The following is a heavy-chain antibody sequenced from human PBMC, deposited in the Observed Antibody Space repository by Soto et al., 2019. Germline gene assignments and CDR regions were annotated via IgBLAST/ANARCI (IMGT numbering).Heavy chain of an antibody. CDR3: AKDIGIVSTTVGV. CDR2: ISGNSGSI. D-gene: IGHD5-12*01. Sequence: EVQLVASGGGLVQPGRSLRLSCAASGFTFDDYAMHWVRQAPGKGLEWVSGISGNSGSIGYADSVKGRFTISSDNANSSLYLQRHSLRAEATALYYCAKDIGIVSTTVGVWGQGTLVTVSS. CDR1: GFTFDDYA. J-gene: IGHJ4*02. V-gene: IGHV3-9*01.